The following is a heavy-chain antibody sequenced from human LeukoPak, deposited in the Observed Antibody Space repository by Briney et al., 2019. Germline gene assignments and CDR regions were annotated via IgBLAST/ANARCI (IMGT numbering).Heavy chain of an antibody. V-gene: IGHV3-66*01. J-gene: IGHJ6*02. Sequence: PGGSLRLSCAASGFTVSSKYMSWVRQAPGKGLEWVSIMYNSGTTYYVDSVQGRFTISRDNSKNTLYLQMNSLRAEDTAVYYCARDRRMAAVGTYYYYYFGMDVWGQGTTVTVSS. CDR1: GFTVSSKY. CDR2: MYNSGTT. CDR3: ARDRRMAAVGTYYYYYFGMDV. D-gene: IGHD6-13*01.